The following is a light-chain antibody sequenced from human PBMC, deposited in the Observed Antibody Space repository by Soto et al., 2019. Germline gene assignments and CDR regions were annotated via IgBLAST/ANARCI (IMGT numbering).Light chain of an antibody. Sequence: EIVLTQSPGTLSLSPGEGATLSCRASQSVSSSYLAWYQQKPGQAPRLLIYGASSRATGIPDRFSGSGSGTDFTLTISRLEPEDFAMYYCQQYGSSPLTFGGGTKVEIK. CDR2: GAS. CDR1: QSVSSSY. J-gene: IGKJ4*01. V-gene: IGKV3-20*01. CDR3: QQYGSSPLT.